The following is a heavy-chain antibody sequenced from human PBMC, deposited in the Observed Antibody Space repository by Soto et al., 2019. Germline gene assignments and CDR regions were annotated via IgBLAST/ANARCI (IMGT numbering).Heavy chain of an antibody. D-gene: IGHD3-22*01. J-gene: IGHJ4*02. CDR2: IWYDGSNT. CDR1: GFTFSSYG. Sequence: GRPMRLSCAASGFTFSSYGMHCVRQAPGKGLEWVAVIWYDGSNTYYADSVKGRFTISRDHSKNTLYLQMNRLRAEDPAVYYCARTETYDRSGPINYWRQGTVVTVSS. V-gene: IGHV3-33*01. CDR3: ARTETYDRSGPINY.